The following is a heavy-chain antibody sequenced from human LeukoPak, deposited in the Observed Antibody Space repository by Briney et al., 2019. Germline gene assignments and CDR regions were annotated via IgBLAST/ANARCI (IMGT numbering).Heavy chain of an antibody. CDR2: INSDGGST. Sequence: GSLRLSCAASGFTFSRYWMEWVRQAPGKGLVWVSRINSDGGSTSYADSVKGRFTISRDNSKNTLYLQMNSLRAEDTAVYYCAKIIRFDPWGQGTLVTVSS. V-gene: IGHV3-74*01. CDR3: AKIIRFDP. J-gene: IGHJ5*02. CDR1: GFTFSRYW.